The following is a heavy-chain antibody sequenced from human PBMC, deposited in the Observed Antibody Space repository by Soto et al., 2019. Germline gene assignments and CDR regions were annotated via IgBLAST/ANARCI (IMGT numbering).Heavy chain of an antibody. Sequence: SETLSLTCTVSGGSISSYYWSWIRQPPGKGLEWIGYIYYSGSTNYNPSLKSRVTISVDTSKNQFSLKLSSVTAVDTAVYYCARATSDPYYYYYYGMDVWGQGTTVTVSS. V-gene: IGHV4-59*01. D-gene: IGHD3-16*01. CDR3: ARATSDPYYYYYYGMDV. J-gene: IGHJ6*02. CDR1: GGSISSYY. CDR2: IYYSGST.